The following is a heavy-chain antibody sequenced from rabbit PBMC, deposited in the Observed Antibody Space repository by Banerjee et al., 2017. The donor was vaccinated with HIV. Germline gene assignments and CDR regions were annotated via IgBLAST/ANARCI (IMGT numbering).Heavy chain of an antibody. J-gene: IGHJ4*01. D-gene: IGHD1-1*01. CDR3: ARRDSISGLYDL. V-gene: IGHV1S40*01. Sequence: WAKGRFTISKTSSTTVTLQIPSLTAADTATYFCARRDSISGLYDLWGPGTLVTVS.